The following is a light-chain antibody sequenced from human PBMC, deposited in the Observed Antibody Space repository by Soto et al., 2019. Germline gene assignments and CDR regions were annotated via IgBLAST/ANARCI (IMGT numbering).Light chain of an antibody. CDR2: GAS. J-gene: IGKJ3*01. CDR1: QSVRDN. V-gene: IGKV3-15*01. Sequence: EIVMTQSPATLSVSPGERATLSCRASQSVRDNLAWYQQKPGQTPRLLVYGASIRATGIQARFSGSGSGTEFTLTISSLQSEDFAVYYCQHYDSWPPLFGPGTKVDI. CDR3: QHYDSWPPL.